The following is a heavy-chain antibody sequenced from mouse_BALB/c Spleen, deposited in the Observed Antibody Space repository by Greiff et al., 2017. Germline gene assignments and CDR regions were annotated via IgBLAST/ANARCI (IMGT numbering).Heavy chain of an antibody. CDR3: ARAGYGKGFDY. Sequence: VQLKQSGPGLVKPSQSLSLTCSVTGYSITSGYYWNWIRQFPGNKLEWMGYISYDGSNNYNPSLKNRISITRDTSKNQFFLKLNSVTTEDTATYYCARAGYGKGFDYWGQGTTLTVSS. CDR1: GYSITSGYY. V-gene: IGHV3-6*02. J-gene: IGHJ2*01. D-gene: IGHD2-1*01. CDR2: ISYDGSN.